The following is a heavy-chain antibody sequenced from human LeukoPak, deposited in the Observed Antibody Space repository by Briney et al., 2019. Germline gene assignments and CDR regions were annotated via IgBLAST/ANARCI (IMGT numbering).Heavy chain of an antibody. Sequence: GGSLRLSCAASGFTVSSNYMSWVRQAPGKGLEWVSVIYSGGSTYYADSVKGRFTISRDNSKNTLYLQMNSLRAEDTAVYYCATDKFGAIAVAMGNWGQGTLVTVSS. CDR2: IYSGGST. CDR1: GFTVSSNY. J-gene: IGHJ4*02. D-gene: IGHD6-19*01. CDR3: ATDKFGAIAVAMGN. V-gene: IGHV3-53*01.